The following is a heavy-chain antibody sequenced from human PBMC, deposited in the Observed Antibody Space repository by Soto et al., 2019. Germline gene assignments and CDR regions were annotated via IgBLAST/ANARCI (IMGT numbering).Heavy chain of an antibody. CDR1: GYPINPGIN. Sequence: PSESLSLTCAVSGYPINPGINCGSIRQPPWYALESIGSIYHSCSTYYNLSLNSLVTISADTSKNQISLKLISVTAADTALYCCGRDWGTCFYYFDSLGQGTLVTVSS. D-gene: IGHD3-16*01. CDR2: IYHSCST. J-gene: IGHJ4*02. CDR3: GRDWGTCFYYFDS. V-gene: IGHV4-38-2*02.